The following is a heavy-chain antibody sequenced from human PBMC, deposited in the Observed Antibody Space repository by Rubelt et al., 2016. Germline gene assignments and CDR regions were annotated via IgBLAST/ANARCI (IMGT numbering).Heavy chain of an antibody. D-gene: IGHD5-24*01. CDR3: ARRDGYNWDDAFDI. CDR2: ISAYNGNT. V-gene: IGHV1-18*01. CDR1: GYTFTSYG. J-gene: IGHJ3*02. Sequence: QVQLVQSGAEVKKPGASVKVSCKASGYTFTSYGISWVRQAPGQGLEWMGWISAYNGNTNYAQKTEERVTMTTDTSTRTTYMELRSLGSDDTAVYYCARRDGYNWDDAFDIWGQGTMVTVSS.